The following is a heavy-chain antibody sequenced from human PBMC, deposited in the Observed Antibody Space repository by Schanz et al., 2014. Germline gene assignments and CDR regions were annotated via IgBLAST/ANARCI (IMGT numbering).Heavy chain of an antibody. CDR2: IPWNGAAI. CDR3: AASSGWHPSTDY. V-gene: IGHV3-9*01. D-gene: IGHD6-19*01. Sequence: DVHLLESGGGLVQPGGSLRLSCAASGFTFTNYAMHWVRQAPGKGLEWVSNIPWNGAAIGYAGSVRGRFTISRDSAKNSLYLQMNSLRPEDTALYYCAASSGWHPSTDYWGQGTLVTVSS. J-gene: IGHJ4*02. CDR1: GFTFTNYA.